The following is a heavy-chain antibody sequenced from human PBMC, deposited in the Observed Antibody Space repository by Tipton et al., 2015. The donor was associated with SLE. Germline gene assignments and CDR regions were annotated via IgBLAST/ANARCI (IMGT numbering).Heavy chain of an antibody. D-gene: IGHD3-3*01. Sequence: TLSLTCTVSGYSISSGDYYWTWIRQSAGKGLEWIGRIHTSGSTTYNAFLKSRISISMDTSKNQFSLKLSSVTTADTAVYYCARARFHLEHYYYAMDVWGQGTTVTVSS. CDR2: IHTSGST. CDR3: ARARFHLEHYYYAMDV. J-gene: IGHJ6*02. V-gene: IGHV4-61*02. CDR1: GYSISSGDYY.